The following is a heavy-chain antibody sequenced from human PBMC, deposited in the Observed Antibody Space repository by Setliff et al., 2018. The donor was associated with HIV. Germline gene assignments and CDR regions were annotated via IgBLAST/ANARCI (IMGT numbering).Heavy chain of an antibody. CDR2: IYYSGST. J-gene: IGHJ6*03. V-gene: IGHV4-39*01. CDR1: GGSISSSSYY. D-gene: IGHD6-13*01. Sequence: PSETLSLTCPVSGGSISSSSYYWGWIRQPPGKGLEWIVSIYYSGSTNYNPSLKSRATISVDKSKNQFSLRLSSVTAADTGVYYCARHRDPPGSRWIYYYYYMDLWGEGTTVTVSS. CDR3: ARHRDPPGSRWIYYYYYMDL.